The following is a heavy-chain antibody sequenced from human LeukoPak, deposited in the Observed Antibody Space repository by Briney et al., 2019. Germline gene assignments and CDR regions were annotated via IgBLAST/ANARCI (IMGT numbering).Heavy chain of an antibody. CDR3: AKSAKTKVSGGSCYDY. J-gene: IGHJ4*02. CDR2: ISNTCGST. CDR1: GFAFSSYA. D-gene: IGHD2-15*01. Sequence: GGSLRLSCAASGFAFSSYAMNWVRQAPGKGLEWVSAISNTCGSTYYADSVKGRFTISRDNSKNTLHLQMNSLRADDTAVYYCAKSAKTKVSGGSCYDYWGQGSLVTVSS. V-gene: IGHV3-23*01.